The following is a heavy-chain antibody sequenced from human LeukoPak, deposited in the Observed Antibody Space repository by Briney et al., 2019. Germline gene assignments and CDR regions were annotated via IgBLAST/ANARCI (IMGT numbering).Heavy chain of an antibody. J-gene: IGHJ6*02. CDR3: AKDRVGVPAAIHYYGMDV. CDR2: MHGSGYS. CDR1: GDSSSSYY. Sequence: SETLSLICSVSGDSSSSYYWSWIRQAAGKELEWIGRMHGSGYSTYNPSLESRVSMSVDTSKNQLFLNLSSVTAADTAVYFCAKDRVGVPAAIHYYGMDVWGQGTKVTVSS. V-gene: IGHV4-4*07. D-gene: IGHD2-2*01.